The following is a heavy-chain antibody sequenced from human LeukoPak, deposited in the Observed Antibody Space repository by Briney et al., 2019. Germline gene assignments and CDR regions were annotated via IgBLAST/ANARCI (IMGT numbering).Heavy chain of an antibody. Sequence: ASVKVSCKASGYTFTSYDINWVRQATGQGLEWMGWMNPNSGNTGYAQKFQGRVTMTRNTSISTAYMELSSLRSEDTAVYYCARDLNLHYYDSSGYYDYWGQGTLVTVSS. D-gene: IGHD3-22*01. CDR1: GYTFTSYD. J-gene: IGHJ4*02. V-gene: IGHV1-8*01. CDR3: ARDLNLHYYDSSGYYDY. CDR2: MNPNSGNT.